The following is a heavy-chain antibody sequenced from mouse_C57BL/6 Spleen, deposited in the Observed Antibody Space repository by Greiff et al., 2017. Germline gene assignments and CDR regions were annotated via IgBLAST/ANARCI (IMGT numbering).Heavy chain of an antibody. J-gene: IGHJ2*01. CDR1: GYSITSGYY. D-gene: IGHD1-1*01. CDR2: ISNDGSN. V-gene: IGHV3-6*01. Sequence: VQLKESGPGLVKPSQSLSLSCSVTGYSITSGYYWNWIRQFPGNKLEWMGYISNDGSNNYNPYLKNRISFTRDTSKIQFFLQLNSVTAEDTATYYCAKDYYGLDYRGHGTTLTVSS. CDR3: AKDYYGLDY.